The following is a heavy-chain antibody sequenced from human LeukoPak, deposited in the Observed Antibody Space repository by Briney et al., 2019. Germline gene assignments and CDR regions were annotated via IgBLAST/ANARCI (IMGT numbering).Heavy chain of an antibody. V-gene: IGHV1-18*01. CDR3: ARKWIVGATFGFDP. Sequence: GASVKVSCKASGYTFTSYGISWVRQAPGQGLEWMGWISAYNGNTNYAQKLQGRVTMTTDTSTNTAYMELRSLRSDDTAVYYCARKWIVGATFGFDPWGQGTLVTVSS. J-gene: IGHJ5*02. CDR2: ISAYNGNT. CDR1: GYTFTSYG. D-gene: IGHD1-26*01.